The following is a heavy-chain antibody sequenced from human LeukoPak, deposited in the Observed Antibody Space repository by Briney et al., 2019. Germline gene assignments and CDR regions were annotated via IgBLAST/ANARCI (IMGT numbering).Heavy chain of an antibody. Sequence: SETLSLTCAVYGGSFSGYYWSWIRQPPGKGLEWIGEINHSGSTNYNPSLKSRVTISVDTSKNQFSLKLSSVTAADTAVYYCARQPGGTAAFDLWGQGTMVTVSS. CDR2: INHSGST. D-gene: IGHD1-14*01. CDR3: ARQPGGTAAFDL. J-gene: IGHJ3*01. V-gene: IGHV4-34*01. CDR1: GGSFSGYY.